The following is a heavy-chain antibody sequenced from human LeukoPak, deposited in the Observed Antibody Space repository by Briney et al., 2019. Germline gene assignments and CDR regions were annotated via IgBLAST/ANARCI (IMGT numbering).Heavy chain of an antibody. V-gene: IGHV3-9*01. CDR2: ISWNSGSI. D-gene: IGHD5-18*01. J-gene: IGHJ4*02. Sequence: QTGGSLRLSCAASGFTFDDYAMHWVRQAPGKGLEWVSGISWNSGSIGYADSVKGRFTISRDNAKNSLYLQMNSLRAEDTALYYCAKAKSPSYGYLVNYWGQGTLVTVSS. CDR3: AKAKSPSYGYLVNY. CDR1: GFTFDDYA.